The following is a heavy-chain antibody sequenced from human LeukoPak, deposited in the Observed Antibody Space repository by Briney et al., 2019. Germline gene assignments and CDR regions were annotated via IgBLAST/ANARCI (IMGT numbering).Heavy chain of an antibody. Sequence: SETLSLTCAVCGGSFSGYYWSWIRQPPGKGLEWIGEINHSGSTNYNPSLRSRVTISVDTSKNQFSLQLSSVTAADTAVYYCARGVDYDFWSGYHKPFDYWGQGTLVTVSS. J-gene: IGHJ4*02. CDR3: ARGVDYDFWSGYHKPFDY. CDR2: INHSGST. D-gene: IGHD3-3*01. CDR1: GGSFSGYY. V-gene: IGHV4-34*01.